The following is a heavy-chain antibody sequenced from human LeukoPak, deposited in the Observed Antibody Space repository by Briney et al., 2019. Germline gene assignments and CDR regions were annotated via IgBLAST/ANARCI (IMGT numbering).Heavy chain of an antibody. CDR2: ISYHGRNI. CDR3: AKGRGSYNALDI. V-gene: IGHV3-30-3*01. J-gene: IGHJ3*02. Sequence: GGSLRLSCAASGFIFGNYAMHWVRQAPGKGLEWVAAISYHGRNIYYADSVKGRFIISRDNSENTLYLQTSSLTTEDTAMYYCAKGRGSYNALDIWGQGTVVTVSS. D-gene: IGHD3-10*01. CDR1: GFIFGNYA.